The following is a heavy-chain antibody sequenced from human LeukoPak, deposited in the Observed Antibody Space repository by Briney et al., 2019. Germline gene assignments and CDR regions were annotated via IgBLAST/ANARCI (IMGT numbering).Heavy chain of an antibody. D-gene: IGHD3-10*01. CDR1: GGSFSGYY. V-gene: IGHV4-34*01. CDR3: ARDHGGSGSYRYYFDY. Sequence: SETLSLTCAVYGGSFSGYYWSWIRQPPGKGLEWIGEINHSGSTNYNPSLKSRVTISVDTSKNQFSLKLSSVTAADTAVYYCARDHGGSGSYRYYFDYWGQGTLVTVSS. J-gene: IGHJ4*02. CDR2: INHSGST.